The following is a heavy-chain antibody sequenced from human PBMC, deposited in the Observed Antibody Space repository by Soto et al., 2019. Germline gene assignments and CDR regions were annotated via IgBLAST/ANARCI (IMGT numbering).Heavy chain of an antibody. CDR3: ARVSGIYYYGWTS. CDR1: GGSFSGYY. CDR2: INHSGST. Sequence: SETLSLTCAVYGGSFSGYYWSWIRQPPGKGLEWIGEINHSGSTNYNPSLKSRVTISVDTSKNQVSLKLSSVTAADTAVYYCARVSGIYYYGWTSGAKGPRSP. V-gene: IGHV4-34*01. J-gene: IGHJ6*02. D-gene: IGHD3-10*01.